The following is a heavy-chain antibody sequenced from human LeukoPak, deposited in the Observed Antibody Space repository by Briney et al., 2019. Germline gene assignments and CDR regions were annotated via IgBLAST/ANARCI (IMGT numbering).Heavy chain of an antibody. V-gene: IGHV3-23*01. CDR1: GFCFVNYG. Sequence: GGSLRLSCVASGFCFVNYGKSWGRQAPGKGLQWVSQISGTGGATWYAGFARDRFTISRDNSKKTLYLQMSGLRVEDTAMYYCVKDPRDTYGTLWFVSWGQGTLVIVSS. D-gene: IGHD2-21*01. CDR2: ISGTGGAT. CDR3: VKDPRDTYGTLWFVS. J-gene: IGHJ5*01.